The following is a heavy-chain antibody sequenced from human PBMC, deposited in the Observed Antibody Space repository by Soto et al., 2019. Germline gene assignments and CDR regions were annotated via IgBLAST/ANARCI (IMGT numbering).Heavy chain of an antibody. CDR3: GSVFEY. Sequence: GGSLRVSCAAAGFTFTDYGMHWVRQAPEKGLVWVARVDNDGIYTSYADSVKGRFNISRDNAKNTLYPPMSDLRVEDTAVYYFGSVFEYWGQGSLVTASS. J-gene: IGHJ4*02. CDR2: VDNDGIYT. V-gene: IGHV3-74*01. CDR1: GFTFTDYG.